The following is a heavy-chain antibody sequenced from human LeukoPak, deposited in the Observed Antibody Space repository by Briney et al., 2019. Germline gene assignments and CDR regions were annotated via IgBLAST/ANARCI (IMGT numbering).Heavy chain of an antibody. D-gene: IGHD1-1*01. J-gene: IGHJ6*02. V-gene: IGHV1-46*01. CDR1: GYTFSSFY. CDR3: ARPARTNWFYYYGMDV. CDR2: INPSGDRT. Sequence: ASVKVSCKASGYTFSSFYMHWVRQAAGQGPEWMGIINPSGDRTTYAQRFQGRVNMTTDTSTSTFYMDLSSLRSDDTAVYYCARPARTNWFYYYGMDVWGPGTTVTVPS.